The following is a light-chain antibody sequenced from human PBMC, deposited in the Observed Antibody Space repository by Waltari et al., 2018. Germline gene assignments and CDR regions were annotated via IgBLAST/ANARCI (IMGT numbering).Light chain of an antibody. CDR1: ENVNNY. V-gene: IGKV1-39*01. CDR3: QHGYGTPRT. Sequence: DIQMTQSPSSLSASVGDRVTITCRESENVNNYLNWYQQKPGKAPKLLIYKASTLQSGVPSRFSGSGSGTDYTFTISSLQSEDVATYYCQHGYGTPRTFGQGTKVEIK. CDR2: KAS. J-gene: IGKJ1*01.